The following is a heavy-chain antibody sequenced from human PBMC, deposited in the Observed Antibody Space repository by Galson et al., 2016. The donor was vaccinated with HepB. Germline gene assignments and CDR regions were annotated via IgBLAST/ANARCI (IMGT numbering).Heavy chain of an antibody. Sequence: EPLSLTCTVSGASITTFYWSWIRQSPGKGLEWIGYMSHSARTNYNPSLKSRVTMSVDTSKNHVSLKLNSVTAADTAVYFCARGGYHYYAMDVWGQGTTVTVSS. CDR1: GASITTFY. J-gene: IGHJ6*02. CDR3: ARGGYHYYAMDV. V-gene: IGHV4-59*01. CDR2: MSHSART.